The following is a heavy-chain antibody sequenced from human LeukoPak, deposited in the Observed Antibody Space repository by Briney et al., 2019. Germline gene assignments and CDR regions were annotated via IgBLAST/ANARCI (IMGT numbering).Heavy chain of an antibody. J-gene: IGHJ4*02. Sequence: ASVKVSCKASGYTFTSFGISWVRQAPGQGLEWMGWVSIYNGDTMYAQNFQGRVTVTTDTSTSTAYMELKSLTSDDTAVYYCARDKAAAVYYFDYWGQGTLVTVSS. V-gene: IGHV1-18*01. CDR1: GYTFTSFG. CDR2: VSIYNGDT. CDR3: ARDKAAAVYYFDY. D-gene: IGHD6-13*01.